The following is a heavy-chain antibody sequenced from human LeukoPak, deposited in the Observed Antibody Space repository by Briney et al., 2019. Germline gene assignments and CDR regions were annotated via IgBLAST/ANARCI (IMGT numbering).Heavy chain of an antibody. V-gene: IGHV1-69*13. CDR1: GGTFSNYA. J-gene: IGHJ4*02. D-gene: IGHD2-2*01. CDR3: ARSGYCSSTSCYGPLDY. Sequence: SVKVSCKASGGTFSNYAISWVRQAPGQGLEWMGGIVPIFGTANYAQKFQGRVTITADESTSTAYMELSSLRSEDTAVYYCARSGYCSSTSCYGPLDYWGQGTLVTVSS. CDR2: IVPIFGTA.